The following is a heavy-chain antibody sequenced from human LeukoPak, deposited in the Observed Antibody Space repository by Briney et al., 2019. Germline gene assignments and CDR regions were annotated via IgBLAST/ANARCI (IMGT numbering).Heavy chain of an antibody. J-gene: IGHJ3*02. CDR1: GGSISSGSYY. Sequence: SQTLSLTCTVSGGSISSGSYYWSWIRQPAGKGLEWIGRIYTSGSTNYNPSLKSPVTISVDTSKNQFSLKLSSVTAADTAVYYCARDSNPYYYDSSGYYWSPGRAFDIWGQGTMVTVSS. D-gene: IGHD3-22*01. V-gene: IGHV4-61*02. CDR2: IYTSGST. CDR3: ARDSNPYYYDSSGYYWSPGRAFDI.